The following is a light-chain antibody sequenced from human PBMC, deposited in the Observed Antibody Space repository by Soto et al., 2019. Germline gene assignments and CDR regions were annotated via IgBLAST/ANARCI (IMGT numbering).Light chain of an antibody. CDR3: QQYNNWPRTWT. Sequence: EIVMTQSPATLSVSPGERATLSCRASQSVSSNLAWYQQKPGQAPRLLIYGASTRATGIPARFSGSGSGTEFTLTIGSPQSEDFAIYYCQQYNNWPRTWTFGQGTKVEIK. CDR2: GAS. CDR1: QSVSSN. V-gene: IGKV3-15*01. J-gene: IGKJ1*01.